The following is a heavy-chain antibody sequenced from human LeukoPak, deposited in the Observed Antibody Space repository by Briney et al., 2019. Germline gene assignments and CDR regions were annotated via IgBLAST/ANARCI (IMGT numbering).Heavy chain of an antibody. CDR1: GFTFSSYG. CDR2: ISYDGSNK. V-gene: IGHV3-30*18. D-gene: IGHD1/OR15-1a*01. CDR3: AKDRTSPELDY. J-gene: IGHJ4*02. Sequence: PGGSLRLSCAASGFTFSSYGMHWVRQAPGKGLEWVAVISYDGSNKYYADSVKGRFTISRDNSKNTLYLQMNSLRAEDTAVYYCAKDRTSPELDYWGQGTLVTVSS.